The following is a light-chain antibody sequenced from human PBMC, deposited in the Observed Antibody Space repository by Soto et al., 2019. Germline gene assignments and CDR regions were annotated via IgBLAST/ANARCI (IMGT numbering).Light chain of an antibody. CDR3: LLYYGGARV. Sequence: VVTQEPSLTVSPGGTVTLTCASSTGAVTSAYSPAWFQQKPGQAPRALIYRTTNKYSWTPVRFSGSLLGGKAALTLSGVQPEDEAEYYCLLYYGGARVFGGGTKVTVL. CDR2: RTT. J-gene: IGLJ3*02. V-gene: IGLV7-43*01. CDR1: TGAVTSAYS.